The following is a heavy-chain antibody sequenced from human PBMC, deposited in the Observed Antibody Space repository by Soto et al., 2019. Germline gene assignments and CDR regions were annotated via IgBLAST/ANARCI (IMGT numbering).Heavy chain of an antibody. Sequence: PSETLSLTCTVSGDSIYNYYWSWLRQPAGKGLEWIGRIYTGGEINYNPSLRSRVTISLDTSKNQFSLKLTSVTAAETAVYFCGEGNQWHSLLVWGQGTTVTVYS. D-gene: IGHD6-19*01. V-gene: IGHV4-4*07. CDR2: IYTGGEI. CDR1: GDSIYNYY. CDR3: GEGNQWHSLLV. J-gene: IGHJ6*02.